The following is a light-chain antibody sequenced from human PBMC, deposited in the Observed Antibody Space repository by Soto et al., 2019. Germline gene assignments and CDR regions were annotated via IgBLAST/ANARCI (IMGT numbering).Light chain of an antibody. V-gene: IGLV2-14*01. CDR3: SSYTTSSTWV. J-gene: IGLJ3*02. CDR1: SSDVGGSNY. CDR2: EVS. Sequence: QSALTQPASVSGSPGQSITISCTGTSSDVGGSNYVSWYQQYPGKAPKIIIYEVSDRPLGVSNRFSGSKPGNMASLTISGLQAEDEADYYCSSYTTSSTWVFGAGTKLTVL.